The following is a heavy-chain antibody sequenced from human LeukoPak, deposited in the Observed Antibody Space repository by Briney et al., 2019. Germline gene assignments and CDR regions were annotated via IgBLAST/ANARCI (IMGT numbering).Heavy chain of an antibody. V-gene: IGHV3-7*01. Sequence: GGSLRLSCAASGFTFSSYWMTWVRQAPGKGLEWVANINQDESDKYNVDSVKGRFTISRDNAKNSLYLQMNSLRAEDTAVYYCARARLRRDFYYYYMDVWGKGTTVTVSS. J-gene: IGHJ6*03. CDR3: ARARLRRDFYYYYMDV. CDR1: GFTFSSYW. CDR2: INQDESDK. D-gene: IGHD3-3*01.